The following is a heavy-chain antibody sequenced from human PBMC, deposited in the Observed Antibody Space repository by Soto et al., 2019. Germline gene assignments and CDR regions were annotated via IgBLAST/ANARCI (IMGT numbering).Heavy chain of an antibody. D-gene: IGHD2-2*03. V-gene: IGHV3-74*01. Sequence: GGSLRLSCAASGFTFSSYWMHWVRQAPGKGLVWVSRINSDGSSTSYADSVKGRFTISRDNARNTLYLQMNSLRAEDTAVYYCARVDIVVVPASFYYYGMDVWGQGTTVTVSS. J-gene: IGHJ6*02. CDR1: GFTFSSYW. CDR3: ARVDIVVVPASFYYYGMDV. CDR2: INSDGSST.